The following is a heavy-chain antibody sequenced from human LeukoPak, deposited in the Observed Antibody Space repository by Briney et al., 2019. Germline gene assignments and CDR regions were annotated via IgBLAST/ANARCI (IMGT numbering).Heavy chain of an antibody. CDR1: GYTFTGYY. Sequence: ASVKVSCKASGYTFTGYYMHWVRQAPGQGLEWMGRINPNSGGTNYAQKFQGRVTMTRDTSISTAHMELSRLRSDDTAVYYCARVSIRGYYYDSSGYYYYWGQGTLVTVSS. J-gene: IGHJ4*02. D-gene: IGHD3-22*01. CDR3: ARVSIRGYYYDSSGYYYY. CDR2: INPNSGGT. V-gene: IGHV1-2*06.